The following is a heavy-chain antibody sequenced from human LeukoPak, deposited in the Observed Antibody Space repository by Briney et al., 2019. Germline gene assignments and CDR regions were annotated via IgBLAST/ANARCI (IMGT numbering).Heavy chain of an antibody. V-gene: IGHV1-18*01. CDR1: GYTFTSHG. D-gene: IGHD2-21*02. J-gene: IGHJ4*02. CDR2: ISTYNGNT. CDR3: ARDEQGTVVTPGYFDS. Sequence: ASVKVPCKASGYTFTSHGINWVRQAPGQGLEWMGWISTYNGNTNYAQKLQGRVTMTTDTSTSTAYMELRSLRSDDTAVYYCARDEQGTVVTPGYFDSWGQGTLVTVSS.